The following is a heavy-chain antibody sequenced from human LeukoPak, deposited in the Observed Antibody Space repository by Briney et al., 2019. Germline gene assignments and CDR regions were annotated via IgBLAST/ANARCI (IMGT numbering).Heavy chain of an antibody. V-gene: IGHV4-4*07. CDR2: IYTSGST. CDR3: ARVRGSGSYYIDY. Sequence: SETLSHTCTVSGGSISSYYWSWIRQPAGKGREWIGRIYTSGSTNYNPSLKSRVTMSVDTSKNQFSLKLSSVPAADTALYYCARVRGSGSYYIDYWGQGTLVSVSS. J-gene: IGHJ4*02. CDR1: GGSISSYY. D-gene: IGHD3-10*01.